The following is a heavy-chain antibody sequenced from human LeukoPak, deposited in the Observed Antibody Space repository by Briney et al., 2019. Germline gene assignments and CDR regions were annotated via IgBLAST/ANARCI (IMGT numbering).Heavy chain of an antibody. CDR2: ISYGGST. CDR1: GGSISSYY. D-gene: IGHD3-10*01. J-gene: IGHJ4*02. Sequence: PSETPSLTCTVSGGSISSYYWSWIRQPPGKGLEWIGYISYGGSTNYNPSLKSRVTISVGTSKNQFSLRLSSVTAADTAVYYCARDQTYSGSGIYTYFDYWGQGILVTVSS. V-gene: IGHV4-59*01. CDR3: ARDQTYSGSGIYTYFDY.